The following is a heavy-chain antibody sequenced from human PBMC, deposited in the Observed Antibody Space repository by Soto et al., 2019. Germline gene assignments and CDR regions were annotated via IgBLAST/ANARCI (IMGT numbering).Heavy chain of an antibody. CDR2: ITGSGGRP. D-gene: IGHD3-22*01. V-gene: IGHV3-23*01. Sequence: GGSLRLSCAASGFTFSDYAMSWVRQAPGKGLEWVSAITGSGGRPYYADSVKGRFTISRDGTKSTLYLQMSGLRAEDTAVYFCAKATYFYDSSSYYRVYFDSWGQGTLVTVSS. CDR3: AKATYFYDSSSYYRVYFDS. J-gene: IGHJ4*02. CDR1: GFTFSDYA.